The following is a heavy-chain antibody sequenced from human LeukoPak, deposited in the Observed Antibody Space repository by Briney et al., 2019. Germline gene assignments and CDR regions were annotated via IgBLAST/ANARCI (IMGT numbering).Heavy chain of an antibody. D-gene: IGHD5-18*01. J-gene: IGHJ4*02. CDR1: GGSISSSSYY. CDR3: AMGRIQLWLIRYFDY. CDR2: IYYSGST. Sequence: PSETLSLTCTVSGGSISSSSYYWGWSRQPPGKGLEWIGSIYYSGSTYYNPSLKSRVTISVDTSKNQFSLKLSSVTAADTAVYYCAMGRIQLWLIRYFDYWGQGTLVTVSS. V-gene: IGHV4-39*01.